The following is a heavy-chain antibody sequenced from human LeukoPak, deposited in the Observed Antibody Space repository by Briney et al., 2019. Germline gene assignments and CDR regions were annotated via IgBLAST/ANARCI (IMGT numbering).Heavy chain of an antibody. D-gene: IGHD5-18*01. CDR1: GFTFSSYS. Sequence: PGGSLRLSCAASGFTFSSYSMTWVRQAPGKGLEWVSSISSSSSYIYYADSVKGRFTICRDNAKNSLYLQMNSLRAEDTAVYYCARGDTATSPDDYWGQGTLVTVSS. J-gene: IGHJ4*02. CDR2: ISSSSSYI. CDR3: ARGDTATSPDDY. V-gene: IGHV3-21*01.